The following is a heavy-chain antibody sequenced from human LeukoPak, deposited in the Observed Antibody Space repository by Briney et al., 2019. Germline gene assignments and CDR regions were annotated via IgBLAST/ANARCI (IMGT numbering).Heavy chain of an antibody. Sequence: ASVKVSCKASGYTFTGYYMHWVRQAPGQGLEWMGWINPNSGDTNYALKFQGRVTMTRDTSISTAYMELSRLRSDDTAVYYCTREGPVSRQGYWGQGTLVSVFS. CDR1: GYTFTGYY. CDR3: TREGPVSRQGY. V-gene: IGHV1-2*02. CDR2: INPNSGDT. J-gene: IGHJ4*02.